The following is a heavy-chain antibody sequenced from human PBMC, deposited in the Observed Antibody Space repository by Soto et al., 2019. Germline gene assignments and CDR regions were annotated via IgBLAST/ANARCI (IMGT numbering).Heavy chain of an antibody. CDR1: GFSLSTSGVG. V-gene: IGHV2-5*02. Sequence: QITLKESGPTLVKPTQTLTLTCTFSGFSLSTSGVGVGWIRQPPGKALEWLALIYWDDDKRYSPSLKSRLTITKDTSKNQVVLTMTNMDPVDTATYYCAHRQEGGDYDDYYYGMDVWGQGTTVTVSS. D-gene: IGHD4-17*01. J-gene: IGHJ6*02. CDR3: AHRQEGGDYDDYYYGMDV. CDR2: IYWDDDK.